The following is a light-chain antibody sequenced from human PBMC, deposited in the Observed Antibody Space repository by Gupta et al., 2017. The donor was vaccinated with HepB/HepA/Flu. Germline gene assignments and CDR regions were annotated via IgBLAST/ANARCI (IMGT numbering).Light chain of an antibody. V-gene: IGLV1-40*01. Sequence: QSVLTQPPSVSGAPGQRVTISCTGSSSNIEAGYAIHWYQQHPRTAHKLLIYGNSNRPSGVPIRFSGSKSGPSASLAITGLQAEDEADYYCQSYDSSLSGRVFGGGTKLTVL. CDR3: QSYDSSLSGRV. J-gene: IGLJ2*01. CDR1: SSNIEAGYA. CDR2: GNS.